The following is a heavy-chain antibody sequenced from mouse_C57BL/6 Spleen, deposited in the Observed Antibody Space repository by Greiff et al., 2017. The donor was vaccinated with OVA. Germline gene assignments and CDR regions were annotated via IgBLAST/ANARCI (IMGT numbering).Heavy chain of an antibody. V-gene: IGHV5-17*01. CDR1: GFTFSDYG. CDR3: ARSSSGYVYFDY. Sequence: EVKVEESGGGLVKPGGSLKLSCAASGFTFSDYGMHWVRQAPEKGLEWVAYISSGSSTIYYADTVKGRFTISRDNAKNTLFLQMTSLRSEDTAMYYCARSSSGYVYFDYWGQGTTLTVSS. J-gene: IGHJ2*01. CDR2: ISSGSSTI. D-gene: IGHD3-2*02.